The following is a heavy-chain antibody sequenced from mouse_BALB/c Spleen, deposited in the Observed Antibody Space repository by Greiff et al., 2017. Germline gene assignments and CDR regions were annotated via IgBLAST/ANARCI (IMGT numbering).Heavy chain of an antibody. CDR3: ARDPMTYLGDY. Sequence: EVHLVESGGGLVQPGGSLKLSCAASGFTFSSYGMSWVRQTPDKRLELVATINSNGGSTYYPDSVKGRFTISRDNAKNTLYLQMSSLKSEDTAMYYCARDPMTYLGDYWGQGTTLTVSS. CDR2: INSNGGST. CDR1: GFTFSSYG. D-gene: IGHD2-10*01. V-gene: IGHV5-6-3*01. J-gene: IGHJ2*01.